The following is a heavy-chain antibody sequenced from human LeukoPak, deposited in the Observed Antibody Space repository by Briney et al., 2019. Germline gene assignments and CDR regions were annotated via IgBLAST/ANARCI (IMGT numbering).Heavy chain of an antibody. Sequence: GASVKVSCKASGYTFTGYYMHWVRQAPGQGLEWMGWINPNSGGTNYAQKFQGRVTMTRDTSISTAYMELSRLRSDDTAVYYCARVRTTVTTYYMDVWGKGTTVTVSS. CDR2: INPNSGGT. V-gene: IGHV1-2*02. CDR1: GYTFTGYY. J-gene: IGHJ6*03. D-gene: IGHD4-11*01. CDR3: ARVRTTVTTYYMDV.